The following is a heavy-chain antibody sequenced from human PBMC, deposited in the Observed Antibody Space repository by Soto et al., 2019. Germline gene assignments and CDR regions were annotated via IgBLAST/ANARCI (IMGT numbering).Heavy chain of an antibody. D-gene: IGHD6-6*01. Sequence: PSETLSLTCTVSGGSVSSGSYYWSWIRQPPGKGLEWIGYIYYSGSTNYNPSLKSRVTISVDTSKNQFSLKLSSVTAADTAVYYCARGFTLVAGSYYYYYGMDVWGQGTTVTVSS. J-gene: IGHJ6*02. V-gene: IGHV4-61*01. CDR3: ARGFTLVAGSYYYYYGMDV. CDR1: GGSVSSGSYY. CDR2: IYYSGST.